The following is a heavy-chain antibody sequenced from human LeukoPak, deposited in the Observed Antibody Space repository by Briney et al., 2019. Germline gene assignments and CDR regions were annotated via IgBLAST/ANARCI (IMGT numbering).Heavy chain of an antibody. CDR2: IGTAGDT. J-gene: IGHJ6*02. CDR3: ARVSKLGDYYYYGMDV. Sequence: PGGSLRLSCAASGFTFSSYDMHWVRQATGKGLEWVSAIGTAGDTYYPGSVKGRFTISRENAKNSLYLQMNSLRAGDTAVYYCARVSKLGDYYYYGMDVWGQGTTVTVSS. V-gene: IGHV3-13*01. D-gene: IGHD7-27*01. CDR1: GFTFSSYD.